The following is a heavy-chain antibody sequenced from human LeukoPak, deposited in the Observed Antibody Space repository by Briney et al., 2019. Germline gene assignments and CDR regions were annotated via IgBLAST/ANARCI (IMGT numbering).Heavy chain of an antibody. CDR2: IRGDGGNK. V-gene: IGHV3-30*02. D-gene: IGHD6-13*01. Sequence: PGGSLRLSCAASGFTFSSYGMHWVRQPPGKGLEWVALIRGDGGNKYYADSVKGRFTISRDNSKNTLYLQMNSLRAEDTAVYYCAKEAVAAAGFRESYFDFWGQGTLVTVSS. J-gene: IGHJ4*02. CDR3: AKEAVAAAGFRESYFDF. CDR1: GFTFSSYG.